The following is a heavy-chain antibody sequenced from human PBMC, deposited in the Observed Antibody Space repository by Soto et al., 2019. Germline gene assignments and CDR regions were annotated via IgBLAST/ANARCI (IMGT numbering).Heavy chain of an antibody. CDR2: IYYSGST. D-gene: IGHD3-10*01. CDR1: GGSISSGYYY. Sequence: SETLSLTCTVSGGSISSGYYYWSWIRQPPGKGLEWIGYIYYSGSTYYNPSLKSRVTISVDTSKNQFSLKLSSVTAADTAVYYCASSRADGSGSYWYNWGQGTLVTVSS. V-gene: IGHV4-30-4*01. CDR3: ASSRADGSGSYWYN. J-gene: IGHJ4*02.